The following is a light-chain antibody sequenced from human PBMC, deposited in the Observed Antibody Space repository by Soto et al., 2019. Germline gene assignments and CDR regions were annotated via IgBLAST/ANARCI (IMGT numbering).Light chain of an antibody. Sequence: QSALTQPPSVSGSPGQSVTISCTGTSSDVGSYNRVSWYQQPPGTAPKLMIYEVSNRPSGVPDRFSGYKSGNTASLTISGLQDDDEADYYCNSYTSSRTYVFGTGTKVTVL. CDR1: SSDVGSYNR. CDR2: EVS. CDR3: NSYTSSRTYV. J-gene: IGLJ1*01. V-gene: IGLV2-18*02.